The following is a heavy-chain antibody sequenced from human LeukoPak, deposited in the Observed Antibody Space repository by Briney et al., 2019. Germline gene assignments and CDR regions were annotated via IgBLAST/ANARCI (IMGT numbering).Heavy chain of an antibody. J-gene: IGHJ4*02. CDR1: GFTFSGSA. CDR2: IRSKANSYAT. V-gene: IGHV3-73*01. CDR3: TRRAYSSRGVDQDY. Sequence: GGSLRLSCAASGFTFSGSAMHWVRQASGKGLEWVGRIRSKANSYATAYAASVKGRFTISRDDSKNTAYLQMNSLKTEDTAVYYCTRRAYSSRGVDQDYWGQGTLVTVSS. D-gene: IGHD6-19*01.